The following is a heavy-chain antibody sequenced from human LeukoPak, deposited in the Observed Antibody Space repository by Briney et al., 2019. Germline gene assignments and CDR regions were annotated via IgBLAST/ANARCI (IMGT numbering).Heavy chain of an antibody. V-gene: IGHV3-23*01. Sequence: PGGSLRLSCAASGFTFSSYAMSWVRQAPGKGLEWVSTISGSGGNTYYADSAKDRFTISRDNSKNRVYLQMNSLRAEDTAVYYCARRGDRSGYDFDYWGQGTLVTVSS. CDR2: ISGSGGNT. D-gene: IGHD3-22*01. CDR1: GFTFSSYA. J-gene: IGHJ4*02. CDR3: ARRGDRSGYDFDY.